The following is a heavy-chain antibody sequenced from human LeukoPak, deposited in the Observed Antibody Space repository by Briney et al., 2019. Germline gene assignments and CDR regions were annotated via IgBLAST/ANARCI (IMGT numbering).Heavy chain of an antibody. Sequence: GGSLRLSCAASGFTFSSYWVHWVRQAPGKGLEWVARINSDGSTINHANSVRGRFTISRDNAENTLYLQMSSLRAEDTAIYFCARAAYYRFDYWGQGTLVTVSS. D-gene: IGHD1-26*01. CDR2: INSDGSTI. V-gene: IGHV3-74*01. CDR1: GFTFSSYW. J-gene: IGHJ4*02. CDR3: ARAAYYRFDY.